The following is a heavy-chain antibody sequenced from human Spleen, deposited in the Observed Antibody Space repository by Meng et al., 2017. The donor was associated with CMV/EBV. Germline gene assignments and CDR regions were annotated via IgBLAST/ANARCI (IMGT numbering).Heavy chain of an antibody. CDR2: MIPIFGSA. J-gene: IGHJ4*02. CDR3: VRGGAAGSYFDY. D-gene: IGHD3-10*01. Sequence: CKASGGTFRGHSINWLRQVPGQGFDWLGGMIPIFGSADYAQKFQGRVTITTDESTTATYMELRSLTSEDTALYYCVRGGAAGSYFDYWGQGTLVTVSS. V-gene: IGHV1-69*05. CDR1: GGTFRGHS.